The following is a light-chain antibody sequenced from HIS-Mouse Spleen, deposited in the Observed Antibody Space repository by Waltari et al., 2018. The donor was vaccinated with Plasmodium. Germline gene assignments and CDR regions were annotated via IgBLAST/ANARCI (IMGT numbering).Light chain of an antibody. J-gene: IGKJ3*01. CDR3: QQYNNWSFT. Sequence: EIVMTHSPATLSVSPGERATLSCRASQSVSSNLAWYQQKPGQAPRLLIYGASTRATGIPARFSGSGSGTEFTLTISSLQSEDFVVYYCQQYNNWSFTFGPGTKVDIK. CDR2: GAS. CDR1: QSVSSN. V-gene: IGKV3-15*01.